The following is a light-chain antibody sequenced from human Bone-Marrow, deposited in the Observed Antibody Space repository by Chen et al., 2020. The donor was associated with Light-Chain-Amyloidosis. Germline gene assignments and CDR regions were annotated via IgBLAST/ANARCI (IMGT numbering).Light chain of an antibody. CDR2: RDT. V-gene: IGLV3-25*03. J-gene: IGLJ2*01. Sequence: SYELTQPPSVSVSPGQTARITCSGDDLPTKYPYWYQPKPGPAPVLVIHRDTVRPSGISERFSGSSSGTTATLTISGVQAEDEADYHCQSADSSGTYEVIFGGGTKLTVL. CDR1: DLPTKY. CDR3: QSADSSGTYEVI.